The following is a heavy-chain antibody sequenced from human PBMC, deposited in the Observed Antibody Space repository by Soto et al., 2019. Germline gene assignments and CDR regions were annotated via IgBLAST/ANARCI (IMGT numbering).Heavy chain of an antibody. V-gene: IGHV2-5*02. CDR1: GFSLSTSGVG. Sequence: SGPTLVNPTQTLTLTCTFSGFSLSTSGVGVGWIRQPPGKALEWLALIYWDDDKRYSPSLKSRLTLTKDTSKNQVVLTMTSMDPVDTATYYCAHSTSTRHYDFWSGPRPDVWGQGTRVTVSS. CDR2: IYWDDDK. J-gene: IGHJ6*02. D-gene: IGHD3-3*01. CDR3: AHSTSTRHYDFWSGPRPDV.